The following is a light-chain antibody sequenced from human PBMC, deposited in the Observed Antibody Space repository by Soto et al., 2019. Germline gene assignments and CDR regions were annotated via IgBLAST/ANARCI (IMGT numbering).Light chain of an antibody. CDR1: QSVINN. V-gene: IGKV3-15*01. J-gene: IGKJ4*01. Sequence: EIVMTQSPGTLSVSPGERATLSCRASQSVINNLLAWYQQKPGQAPRLVIYDVSTRAAGIPDSFSGSGSGTEFTLTISSLQSEDFAIYYCQQYSSWPLTFGGGTKVEIK. CDR3: QQYSSWPLT. CDR2: DVS.